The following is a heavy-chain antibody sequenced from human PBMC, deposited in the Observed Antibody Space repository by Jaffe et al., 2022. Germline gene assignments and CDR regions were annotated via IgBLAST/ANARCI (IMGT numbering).Heavy chain of an antibody. Sequence: EVQLLESGGHLVQPGGSLRLSCAASGFTFSNYAMSWVRQAPGKGLEWVSAINVASGTYYADSVKGRFTISRDNSKNTLYLQMDSLRPEDSAIYYCASNYLRESLWWGQGTLVTVSS. V-gene: IGHV3-23*01. CDR2: INVASGT. J-gene: IGHJ4*02. CDR3: ASNYLRESLW. CDR1: GFTFSNYA. D-gene: IGHD3-10*01.